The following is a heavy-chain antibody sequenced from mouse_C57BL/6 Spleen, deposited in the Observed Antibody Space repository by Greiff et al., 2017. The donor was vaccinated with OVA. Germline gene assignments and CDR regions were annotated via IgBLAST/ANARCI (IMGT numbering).Heavy chain of an antibody. CDR3: TRDYYGNRDYAMDY. CDR1: GFTFSSYA. V-gene: IGHV5-9-1*02. J-gene: IGHJ4*01. Sequence: EVQLQESGEGLVKPGGSLKLSCAASGFTFSSYAMSWVRQTPEKRLEWVAYISSGGDYIYYADTVKGRFTISRDNARNTLYLQMSSLKSEDTAMYYCTRDYYGNRDYAMDYWGQGTSVTVSS. CDR2: ISSGGDYI. D-gene: IGHD2-1*01.